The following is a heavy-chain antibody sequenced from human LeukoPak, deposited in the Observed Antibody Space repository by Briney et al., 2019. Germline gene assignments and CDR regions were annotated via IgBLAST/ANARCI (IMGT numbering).Heavy chain of an antibody. V-gene: IGHV1-69*05. D-gene: IGHD2-2*02. CDR1: GGTFSSYA. CDR2: IIPIFGTA. J-gene: IGHJ4*02. CDR3: ARYCSSNSCYKGGYYFDY. Sequence: SVKVSCKASGGTFSSYAISWVRQAPGQGLEWMGGIIPIFGTANYAQKFQGRVTITTDESTSTAYMELSSLRSEDTAVYYCARYCSSNSCYKGGYYFDYWGQGTLVTVSS.